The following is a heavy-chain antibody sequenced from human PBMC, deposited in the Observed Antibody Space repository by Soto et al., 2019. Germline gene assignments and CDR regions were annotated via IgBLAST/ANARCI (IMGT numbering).Heavy chain of an antibody. D-gene: IGHD6-13*01. CDR2: ISSSSSTI. CDR3: ARHPERIAQIGWFDP. J-gene: IGHJ5*02. CDR1: GFTFSSYS. Sequence: EVQLVVSGGGLVQPGGSLRLSCAASGFTFSSYSMNWVRQAPGKGLEWVSYISSSSSTIYYADSVKGRFTISRDNAKNSLYLQMNSLRAEDTAVYYCARHPERIAQIGWFDPWGQGTLVTVSS. V-gene: IGHV3-48*01.